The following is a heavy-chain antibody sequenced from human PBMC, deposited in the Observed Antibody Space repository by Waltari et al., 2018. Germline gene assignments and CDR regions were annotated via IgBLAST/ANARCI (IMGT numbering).Heavy chain of an antibody. CDR1: GYTSTRYL. J-gene: IGHJ4*02. D-gene: IGHD3-16*01. CDR2: IYPSDSDT. Sequence: EIQLVQSGAEVKKPGQSLKISCTWSGYTSTRYLIGWVRQMSGKGLEWMAIIYPSDSDTRYNPSFQGQVTISVDKSTRTTYLQWDSLKASDTAIYYCARRFGLGTSADYWGQGTLVTVSS. V-gene: IGHV5-51*01. CDR3: ARRFGLGTSADY.